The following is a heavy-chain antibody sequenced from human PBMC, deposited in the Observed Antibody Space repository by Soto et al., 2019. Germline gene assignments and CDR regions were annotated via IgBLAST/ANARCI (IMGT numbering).Heavy chain of an antibody. CDR3: ARYSGSYYYYSGMDV. V-gene: IGHV4-34*01. D-gene: IGHD1-26*01. CDR1: YGSFSGYY. Sequence: SQTLSLTCTVYYGSFSGYYWSWIRQPPSKLLEWIGEINHSGSTNYNPSLKSRVTISVDTSKNQFSLKLSSVTAADTAVYYCARYSGSYYYYSGMDVCAQGTTVTVSS. J-gene: IGHJ6*02. CDR2: INHSGST.